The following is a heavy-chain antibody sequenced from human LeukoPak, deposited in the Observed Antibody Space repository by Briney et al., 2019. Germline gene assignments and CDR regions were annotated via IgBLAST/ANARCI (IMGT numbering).Heavy chain of an antibody. CDR1: GYTFTGYY. V-gene: IGHV1-2*06. J-gene: IGHJ4*02. CDR3: ARRFIAAAGKYYFDY. D-gene: IGHD6-13*01. Sequence: ASVKVSCKASGYTFTGYYMHWVRQAPGQGLEWMGRINPNSGGTNYAQKFQGRVTMTRDTSISTAYMGLSRLRSDDTAVYYCARRFIAAAGKYYFDYWGQGTLVTVSS. CDR2: INPNSGGT.